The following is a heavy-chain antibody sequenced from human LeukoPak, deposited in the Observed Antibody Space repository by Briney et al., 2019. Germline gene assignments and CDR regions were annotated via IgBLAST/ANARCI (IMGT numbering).Heavy chain of an antibody. J-gene: IGHJ4*02. CDR2: IYPGDSDT. Sequence: GESLKISCKNSGYSITNYWIGWVRQMPGKGLEGMGIIYPGDSDTKYSPSFQGQVTISADKSISTAYLQWSSLKASDTAMYYCARRTGVTSFDYWGQGTLVTVSS. CDR3: ARRTGVTSFDY. D-gene: IGHD3-3*01. V-gene: IGHV5-51*01. CDR1: GYSITNYW.